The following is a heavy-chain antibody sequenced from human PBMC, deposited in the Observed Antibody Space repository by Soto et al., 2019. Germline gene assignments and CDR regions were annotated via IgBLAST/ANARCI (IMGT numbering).Heavy chain of an antibody. V-gene: IGHV2-5*02. J-gene: IGHJ4*02. CDR3: ADKGAGYRGFKY. CDR2: IYWDDDK. D-gene: IGHD5-12*01. CDR1: GFSLSTSGVG. Sequence: QITLKESGPTLVKPTQTLTLACTFSGFSLSTSGVGVGWIRQPPGKALEWLALIYWDDDKRYSPSLTSRLTSTKDTSKTQGVPTMTNMDPVDTATYDCADKGAGYRGFKYWGQGTLVTFSS.